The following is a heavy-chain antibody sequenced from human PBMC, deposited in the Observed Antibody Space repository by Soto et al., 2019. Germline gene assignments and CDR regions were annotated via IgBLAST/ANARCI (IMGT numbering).Heavy chain of an antibody. CDR3: ARQEGSSSWFYY. Sequence: PGEXLTISCKGSGYSFTSYWIGWVRQMPGKGLEWMGIIYPGDSDTRYSPSFQGQVTISADKSTSTAHLQWNSLKASDTAMYYCARQEGSSSWFYYWGQGTQVTVSS. CDR2: IYPGDSDT. V-gene: IGHV5-51*01. J-gene: IGHJ4*02. D-gene: IGHD6-13*01. CDR1: GYSFTSYW.